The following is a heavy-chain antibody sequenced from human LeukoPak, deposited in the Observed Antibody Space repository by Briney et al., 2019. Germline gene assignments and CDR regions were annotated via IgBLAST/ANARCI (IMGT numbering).Heavy chain of an antibody. CDR3: VRDFRSADY. CDR2: ICPDGTIT. CDR1: GFTFSNYC. V-gene: IGHV3-74*01. Sequence: PGGSLRVSCTASGFTFSNYCMHWLRQTPGKGVIWVSRICPDGTITNYADSVKGRFTISRDDAKNMMFLQMTSLRADDTAVYYCVRDFRSADYWGQGILVTVSS. J-gene: IGHJ4*02.